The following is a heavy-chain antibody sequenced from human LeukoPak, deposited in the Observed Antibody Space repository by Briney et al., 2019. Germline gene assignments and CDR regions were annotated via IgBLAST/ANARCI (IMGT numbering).Heavy chain of an antibody. CDR2: INSDETTT. J-gene: IGHJ4*02. Sequence: PGGSLRLSCAASGFSISNYWMHWVRQAPGKGLMWVSRINSDETTTNYADSVKGRFTISRDNSKNTLYLQMNSLRAEDTAVYYCAKASGGYDSSGYFYYFDYWGQGTLVTVSS. V-gene: IGHV3-74*01. CDR1: GFSISNYW. CDR3: AKASGGYDSSGYFYYFDY. D-gene: IGHD3-22*01.